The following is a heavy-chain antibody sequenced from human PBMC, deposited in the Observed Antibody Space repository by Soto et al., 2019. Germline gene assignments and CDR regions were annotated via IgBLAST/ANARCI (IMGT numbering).Heavy chain of an antibody. CDR3: ARHLAAGDS. Sequence: QVQLVQSGAEVKKPGASVRVSCKASGYTFTSYYIHWVRQAPGQGLEWMAIVNPTGGSTNYAQKFQGRITVTFDTSTRTVFMELNSLRYEDTAVYYCARHLAAGDSWGQGTLVTVSS. D-gene: IGHD6-25*01. J-gene: IGHJ4*02. CDR1: GYTFTSYY. CDR2: VNPTGGST. V-gene: IGHV1-46*03.